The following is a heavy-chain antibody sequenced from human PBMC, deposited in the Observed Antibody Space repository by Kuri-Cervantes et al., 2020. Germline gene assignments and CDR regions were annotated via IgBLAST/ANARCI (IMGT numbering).Heavy chain of an antibody. D-gene: IGHD2-15*01. J-gene: IGHJ4*02. CDR1: GYSISSGYY. V-gene: IGHV4-38-2*02. CDR2: IYHSGST. CDR3: ARGRLYCSGGSCPPDY. Sequence: ESLKISCTVSGYSISSGYYWGWIRQPPGKGLEWIGSIYHSGSTYYNPSLKSLVTISVDTSKNQFSLKLSSVTAADTAVYYCARGRLYCSGGSCPPDYWGQGTLVTVSS.